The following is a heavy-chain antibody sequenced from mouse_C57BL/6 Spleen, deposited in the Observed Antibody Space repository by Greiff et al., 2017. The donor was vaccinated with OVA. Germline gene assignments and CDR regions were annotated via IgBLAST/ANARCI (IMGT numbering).Heavy chain of an antibody. CDR2: IYPGDGDT. J-gene: IGHJ2*01. V-gene: IGHV1-80*01. CDR1: GYAFSSYW. Sequence: QVQLQQSGAELVKPGASVKISCKASGYAFSSYWMNWVKQRPGKGLEWIGQIYPGDGDTNYNGKFKGKATLTADKSSSTAYMQLSSLTSEDSAVYFCARWLLPYYLDYWGQGTTLTVSS. D-gene: IGHD2-3*01. CDR3: ARWLLPYYLDY.